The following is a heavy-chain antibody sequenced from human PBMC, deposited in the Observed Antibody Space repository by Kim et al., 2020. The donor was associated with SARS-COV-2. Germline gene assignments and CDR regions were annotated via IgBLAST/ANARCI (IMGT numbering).Heavy chain of an antibody. CDR3: ARQIPLYGDYVLSGVLGFLSYGMDV. J-gene: IGHJ6*02. D-gene: IGHD4-17*01. CDR1: GFTFSSYG. Sequence: GGSLRLSCAASGFTFSSYGMHWVRQAPGKGLEWVAVIWYDGSNKYYADSVKGRFTISRDNSKNTLYLQMNSLRAEDTAVYYCARQIPLYGDYVLSGVLGFLSYGMDVWGQGTTVTVSS. V-gene: IGHV3-33*01. CDR2: IWYDGSNK.